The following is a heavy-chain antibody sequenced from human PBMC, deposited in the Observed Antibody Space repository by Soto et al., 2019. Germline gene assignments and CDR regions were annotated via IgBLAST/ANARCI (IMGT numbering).Heavy chain of an antibody. V-gene: IGHV4-31*03. Sequence: QVQHQESGPGLVKPSQALAPPCNLSGGSLNRDEFYWTRVRPSPGKGLEGNWYIYSRGRTHYNPSLKSRINISLDTSNNLLSLRLSSVTAADTAVYYCARMGLHLGELSRNWFDPWGRGTLVTVSS. J-gene: IGHJ5*02. D-gene: IGHD3-16*02. CDR1: GGSLNRDEFY. CDR2: IYSRGRT. CDR3: ARMGLHLGELSRNWFDP.